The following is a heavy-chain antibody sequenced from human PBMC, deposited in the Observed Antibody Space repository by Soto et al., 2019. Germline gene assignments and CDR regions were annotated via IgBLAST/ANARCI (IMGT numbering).Heavy chain of an antibody. CDR3: ARGKWADRFAN. D-gene: IGHD1-26*01. CDR2: FHDGGSI. V-gene: IGHV4-34*01. J-gene: IGHJ5*02. Sequence: QVQLQQWGAGLLKPSETLSLTCAVYGESLNYFYWSWIRQAPGKGLEWIGEFHDGGSINYNPSLTSRGPMAAATSKNQFSLRLTSVTAADTAIYYCARGKWADRFANWGQGTLVTVSS. CDR1: GESLNYFY.